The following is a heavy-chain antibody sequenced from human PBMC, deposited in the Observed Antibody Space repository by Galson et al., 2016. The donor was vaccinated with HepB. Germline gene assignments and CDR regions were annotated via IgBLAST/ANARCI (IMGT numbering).Heavy chain of an antibody. CDR2: NKSKADGGTT. CDR1: GITFSNAW. V-gene: IGHV3-15*01. Sequence: SLRLSCAVSGITFSNAWMTWVRQAPGKGLEWVGRNKSKADGGTTDYAAPVKGRFTISRNDSMNTLYLQVNSLKTEDTAVYYCTTEGDYWGQGTLVTVSS. J-gene: IGHJ4*02. CDR3: TTEGDY.